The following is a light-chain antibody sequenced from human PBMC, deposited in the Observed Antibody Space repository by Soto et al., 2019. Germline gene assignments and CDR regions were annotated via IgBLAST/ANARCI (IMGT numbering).Light chain of an antibody. CDR2: DAS. J-gene: IGKJ2*01. Sequence: EVVLKQSPATLSLSPGERATISCRASQSFSSYLAWYQQKPGQAPRLLIYDASNRATGIPARFSGSGSGTDCTLTISSLEPEDFAVYYFQQRSNWPYTFGQGTKLEIK. CDR3: QQRSNWPYT. V-gene: IGKV3-11*01. CDR1: QSFSSY.